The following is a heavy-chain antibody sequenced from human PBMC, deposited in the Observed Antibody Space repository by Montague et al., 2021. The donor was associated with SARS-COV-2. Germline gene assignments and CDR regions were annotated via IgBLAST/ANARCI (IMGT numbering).Heavy chain of an antibody. Sequence: SETLSLTCAVYGGSFSGYYWSWIRQPPGKGLEWIWEINHSGSANYNPSLKSRVTIPVDTSKNQFSLKLSSVTAADTAVYYCARVRYYGSGTSLGMDVWGQGTTVTVSS. CDR3: ARVRYYGSGTSLGMDV. CDR1: GGSFSGYY. V-gene: IGHV4-34*01. J-gene: IGHJ6*02. D-gene: IGHD3-10*01. CDR2: INHSGSA.